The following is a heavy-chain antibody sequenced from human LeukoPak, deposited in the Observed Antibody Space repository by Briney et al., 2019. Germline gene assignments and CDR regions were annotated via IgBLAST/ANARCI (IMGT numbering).Heavy chain of an antibody. Sequence: SETLSLTCAVSDDSFSSHYWTWIRQPPGKGLEWIGYISYIGSTSYNPSLKSRVTISIDTSRNQFSLRLSSVTAADTAVYYCARDLVTVTKGFDIWGQGTMVSVSS. CDR3: ARDLVTVTKGFDI. V-gene: IGHV4-59*11. CDR1: DDSFSSHY. D-gene: IGHD4-17*01. J-gene: IGHJ3*02. CDR2: ISYIGST.